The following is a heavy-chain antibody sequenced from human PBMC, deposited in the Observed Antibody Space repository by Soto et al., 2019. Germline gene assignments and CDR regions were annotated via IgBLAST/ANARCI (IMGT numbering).Heavy chain of an antibody. Sequence: GGSLRLSCAASGFTFSSYSMNWVRQAPGKGLEWVSSISSSSSYIYYADSVKGRFTISRDNAKNPLYLQMNSLRAEDTAVYYCARGALQGDYFDYWGQGTLVTVSS. J-gene: IGHJ4*02. CDR1: GFTFSSYS. V-gene: IGHV3-21*01. D-gene: IGHD3-16*01. CDR3: ARGALQGDYFDY. CDR2: ISSSSSYI.